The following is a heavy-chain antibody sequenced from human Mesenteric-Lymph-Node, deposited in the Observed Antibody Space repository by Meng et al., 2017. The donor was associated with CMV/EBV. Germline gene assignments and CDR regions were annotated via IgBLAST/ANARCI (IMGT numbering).Heavy chain of an antibody. D-gene: IGHD1-26*01. J-gene: IGHJ5*02. V-gene: IGHV3-74*01. CDR1: GFSFSASW. Sequence: RGSLRLSCAASGFSFSASWMHWVRQVPGKGLVWVSRINSDGSSTSYADSVKGRFTISRDNAKNTLYLQMNSLRAEDTAVYYCARDLWERSSYVGWFDPWGQGTLVTVSS. CDR3: ARDLWERSSYVGWFDP. CDR2: INSDGSST.